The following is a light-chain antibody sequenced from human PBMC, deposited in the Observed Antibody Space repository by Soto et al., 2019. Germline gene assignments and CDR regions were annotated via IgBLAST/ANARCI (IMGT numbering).Light chain of an antibody. J-gene: IGLJ1*01. Sequence: QSALTQPPSVSGAPGQRVTISCTGSSSNIGAGYAVHWYQQLPGTAPKLLIYGNSNRPSGVPDRFSGSKSGTSASLAITGLHGEDEADYYCQSYDSSPIFGTGTKVTVL. V-gene: IGLV1-40*01. CDR2: GNS. CDR1: SSNIGAGYA. CDR3: QSYDSSPI.